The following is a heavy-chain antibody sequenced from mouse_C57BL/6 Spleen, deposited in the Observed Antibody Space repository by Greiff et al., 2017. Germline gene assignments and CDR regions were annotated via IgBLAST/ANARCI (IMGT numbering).Heavy chain of an antibody. CDR1: GYTFTDYE. V-gene: IGHV1-15*01. D-gene: IGHD1-1*02. CDR3: THYFHWYFDV. Sequence: QVQLQQSGAELVRPGASVTLSCKASGYTFTDYEMHWVKQTPVHGLEWIGAIDPETGGTAYNQKFKGKAILTADKSSSTAYMELRSPTSEDSAVYYCTHYFHWYFDVWGTGTTVTVSS. J-gene: IGHJ1*03. CDR2: IDPETGGT.